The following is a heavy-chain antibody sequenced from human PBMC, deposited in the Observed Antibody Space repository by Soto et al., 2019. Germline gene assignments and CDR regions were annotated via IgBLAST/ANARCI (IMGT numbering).Heavy chain of an antibody. Sequence: QVQLVESGGGVVQPGRSLKLSCAASEFTFSSYTMYWVRQAPGTGLEWVAGIPNDGGNTYYLDSVKGRFTISRDNSKNTLYLEMNSVRVEDRAVYYCGREWRISVAAAGYWGQGTLVTVSS. CDR3: GREWRISVAAAGY. V-gene: IGHV3-30*04. J-gene: IGHJ4*02. D-gene: IGHD6-19*01. CDR1: EFTFSSYT. CDR2: IPNDGGNT.